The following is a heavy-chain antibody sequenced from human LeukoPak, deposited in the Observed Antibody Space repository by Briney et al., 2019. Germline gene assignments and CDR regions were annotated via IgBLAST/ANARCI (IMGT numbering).Heavy chain of an antibody. J-gene: IGHJ5*02. CDR3: ARHQPFDP. Sequence: SETLSLTCTVSGGSISSYYWSWIRQPPGKGLEWIGHIYYSGSTNYNPSLKSRVTISVDTSKNQFSLKLSSVTAADTAVYYCARHQPFDPWGQGTLVTVSS. V-gene: IGHV4-59*01. CDR1: GGSISSYY. CDR2: IYYSGST.